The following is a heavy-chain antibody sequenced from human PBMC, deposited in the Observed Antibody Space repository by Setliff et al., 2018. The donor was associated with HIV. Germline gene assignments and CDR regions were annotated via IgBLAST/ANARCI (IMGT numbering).Heavy chain of an antibody. CDR2: ISGNGDST. Sequence: GESLKISCAASGFSFSSYAMSWVRQAPGKGLEWVSGISGNGDSTYYADSVKGRFTISRDNSKNTLYLQMNSLRAEDTAVYYCAKDRRLPISLGLFDYWGQGTLVTVSS. CDR3: AKDRRLPISLGLFDY. J-gene: IGHJ4*02. D-gene: IGHD5-18*01. CDR1: GFSFSSYA. V-gene: IGHV3-23*01.